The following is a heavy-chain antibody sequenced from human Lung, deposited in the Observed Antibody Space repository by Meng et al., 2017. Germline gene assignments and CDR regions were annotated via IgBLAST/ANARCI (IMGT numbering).Heavy chain of an antibody. CDR2: INHSGTT. CDR1: GGSFSYYY. V-gene: IGHV4-34*01. CDR3: ARGPTTMAHDFDY. D-gene: IGHD4-11*01. J-gene: IGHJ4*02. Sequence: QLWLEPWGAGMLKPSDTLSLPRVGSGGSFSYYYWSWIRQPPGKGLEWIGEINHSGTTNYNPSLESRATISVDTSQNNLSLKLSSVTAADSAVYYCARGPTTMAHDFDYWGQGTLVTVSS.